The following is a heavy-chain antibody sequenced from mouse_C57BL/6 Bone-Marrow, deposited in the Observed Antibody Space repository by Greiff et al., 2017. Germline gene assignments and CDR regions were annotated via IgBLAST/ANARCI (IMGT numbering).Heavy chain of an antibody. J-gene: IGHJ4*01. CDR2: ITHSGET. Sequence: VQLQESGPGLVKPSQSLFLTCSITGFPITSGYYWIWIRQSPGKPLEWMGYITHSGETFYNPSLQSPISITRETSKNQFFLQLNSVTTEDTAMYYCAGVSYYGSSFYAMDYWGQGTSVTVSS. V-gene: IGHV12-3*01. D-gene: IGHD1-1*01. CDR1: GFPITSGYY. CDR3: AGVSYYGSSFYAMDY.